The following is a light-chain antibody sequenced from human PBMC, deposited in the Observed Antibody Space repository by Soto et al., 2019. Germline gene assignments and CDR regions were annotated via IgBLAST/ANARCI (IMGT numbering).Light chain of an antibody. Sequence: QSVLTQPPSASGTPGQRGTISCSGSSSNIGSDYVYWYQQLPGTAPNLLIDSTNQRPSGVPDRFSGSKSAPSASLAISGLRSEPEADYYCAAWDDSLSVFYFFGTGTKVTVL. CDR1: SSNIGSDY. J-gene: IGLJ1*01. CDR3: AAWDDSLSVFYF. CDR2: STN. V-gene: IGLV1-47*01.